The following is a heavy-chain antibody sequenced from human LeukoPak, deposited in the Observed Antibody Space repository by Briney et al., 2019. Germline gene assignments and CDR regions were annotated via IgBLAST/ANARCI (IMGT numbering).Heavy chain of an antibody. CDR2: ITGSGSST. CDR1: GFSFSSYA. D-gene: IGHD6-19*01. V-gene: IGHV3-23*01. Sequence: GGSLRLSCAASGFSFSSYAMSWVRQAPGKGLEWVSAITGSGSSTFYADAVKGRFTISKDNSKNTLYLQMNSLRAEVTAVYYCAKRVSGWYLVDYWGQGALVTVSS. J-gene: IGHJ4*02. CDR3: AKRVSGWYLVDY.